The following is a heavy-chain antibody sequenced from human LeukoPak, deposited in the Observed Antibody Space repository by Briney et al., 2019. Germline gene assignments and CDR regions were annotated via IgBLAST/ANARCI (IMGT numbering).Heavy chain of an antibody. J-gene: IGHJ4*02. V-gene: IGHV4-4*08. CDR2: VYSSGNT. CDR1: DGSISIYY. CDR3: VRDRELTY. Sequence: AETLSLTCTVSDGSISIYYWSWIRQPPGKGLEWIGYVYSSGNTNYSPSLKGRAIISADTSKNQFSLKLTSVTAADTAVYYCVRDRELTYWGQGILVTVSS. D-gene: IGHD3-10*01.